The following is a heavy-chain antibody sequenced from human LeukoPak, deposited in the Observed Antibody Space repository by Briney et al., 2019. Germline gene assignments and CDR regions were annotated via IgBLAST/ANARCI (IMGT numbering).Heavy chain of an antibody. V-gene: IGHV3-23*01. J-gene: IGHJ4*02. Sequence: GAPLRLSCAASGFTFNAYTLTWVRQAPGKRPEWLAAVTGGHGVTYYADSVRGRFTISRDNSRNTLYLQMTGLTAEDTAVYYCARDQSTTALSEYWGQGTLVAVSS. CDR3: ARDQSTTALSEY. CDR1: GFTFNAYT. CDR2: VTGGHGVT. D-gene: IGHD1-7*01.